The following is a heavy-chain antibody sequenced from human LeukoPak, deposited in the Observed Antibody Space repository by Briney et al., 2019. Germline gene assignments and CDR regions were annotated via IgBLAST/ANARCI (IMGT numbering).Heavy chain of an antibody. CDR1: GFTFNTYA. V-gene: IGHV3-23*01. CDR3: ARATVTRWFDP. CDR2: ISGSGGST. Sequence: AGGSLRLSCAASGFTFNTYAMSWVRQTPGKGLEWVSSISGSGGSTYYPDSVKGRFTISRDNSKNTLYLQMNSLRAEDTAVYYCARATVTRWFDPWGQGTLVTVSS. D-gene: IGHD4-17*01. J-gene: IGHJ5*02.